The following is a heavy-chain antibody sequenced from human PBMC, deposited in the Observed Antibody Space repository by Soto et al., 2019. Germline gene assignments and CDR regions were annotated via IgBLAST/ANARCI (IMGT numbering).Heavy chain of an antibody. V-gene: IGHV3-30-3*01. J-gene: IGHJ6*02. D-gene: IGHD6-13*01. CDR1: GFTFSSYA. CDR3: ARDRSAAGHHEYYYYGMDV. Sequence: QVQLVESGGGVVQPGRSLRLSCAASGFTFSSYAMHWVRQAPGKGLEWVAVISYDGSNKYYADSVKGRFTISRDNSKNTLYLQMNSLRAEDTAVYYCARDRSAAGHHEYYYYGMDVWGQGTTVTVSS. CDR2: ISYDGSNK.